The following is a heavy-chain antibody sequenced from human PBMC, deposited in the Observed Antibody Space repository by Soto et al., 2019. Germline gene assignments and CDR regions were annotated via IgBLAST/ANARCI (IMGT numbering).Heavy chain of an antibody. D-gene: IGHD5-12*01. Sequence: ASVKVSCKASGYTFTSYGISWVRQAPGQGLEWMGWISAYNGNTNYAQKLQGRVTMTTDTSTSTAYMELRSLRSDDTAVYYCARDQHRGSSPNDWFDTWGQGTLVTVSS. CDR3: ARDQHRGSSPNDWFDT. V-gene: IGHV1-18*04. CDR1: GYTFTSYG. J-gene: IGHJ5*02. CDR2: ISAYNGNT.